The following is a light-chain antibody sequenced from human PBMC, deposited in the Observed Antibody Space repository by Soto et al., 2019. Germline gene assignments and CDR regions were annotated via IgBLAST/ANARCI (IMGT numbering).Light chain of an antibody. J-gene: IGKJ4*01. Sequence: DIQMTQSPSSLSASVGDRVTITCRASQSITNYLNWYQQKPGKAPKLLIYAASILQSGVPSRFSGSGSGTVFTLTISSLQPEDFATYYCQQSYSTPLTFGGGTKVEIK. CDR1: QSITNY. CDR3: QQSYSTPLT. CDR2: AAS. V-gene: IGKV1-39*01.